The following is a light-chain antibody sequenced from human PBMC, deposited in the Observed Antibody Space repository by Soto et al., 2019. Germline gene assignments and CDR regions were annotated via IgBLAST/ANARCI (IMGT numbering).Light chain of an antibody. V-gene: IGLV2-14*01. CDR1: SSDVGGYNY. Sequence: QSALTQPASVSGSPGQSITISCTGTSSDVGGYNYVSWYQQHPGNAPKLMIYDVSNRPSGVSNRFSGAKSGNTASLTISGRQAEDEADYYFSSYTSSSTYVVSGGGTQLTVL. J-gene: IGLJ2*01. CDR2: DVS. CDR3: SSYTSSSTYVV.